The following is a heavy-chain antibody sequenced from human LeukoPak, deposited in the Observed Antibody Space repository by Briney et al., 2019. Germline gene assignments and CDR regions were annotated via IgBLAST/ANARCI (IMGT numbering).Heavy chain of an antibody. CDR3: AKRLLGRGSGWYMGGYYFDY. V-gene: IGHV3-23*01. CDR1: GFTFSSYA. Sequence: GGSLRLSCAASGFTFSSYAMSWVRQAPGKGLEWVSAISGSGGSTYYADSVKGRFTISRHNSKNTLYLQMNSLRAEDTAVYYCAKRLLGRGSGWYMGGYYFDYWGQGTLVTVSS. D-gene: IGHD6-19*01. J-gene: IGHJ4*02. CDR2: ISGSGGST.